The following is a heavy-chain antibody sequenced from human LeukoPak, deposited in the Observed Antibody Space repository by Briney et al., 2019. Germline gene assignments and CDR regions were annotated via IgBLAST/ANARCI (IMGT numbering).Heavy chain of an antibody. J-gene: IGHJ4*02. D-gene: IGHD2-15*01. Sequence: QPGGSLRLSCAASGFTFSSYAMSWVRQAPGKGLEWVSAISGSGGSTYYADSVKGRFTISRDNSKNTLYLQMNSLRAEDTAVYYCARYCGGGSCYSGLDYWGQGTLVTVSS. CDR3: ARYCGGGSCYSGLDY. CDR1: GFTFSSYA. V-gene: IGHV3-23*01. CDR2: ISGSGGST.